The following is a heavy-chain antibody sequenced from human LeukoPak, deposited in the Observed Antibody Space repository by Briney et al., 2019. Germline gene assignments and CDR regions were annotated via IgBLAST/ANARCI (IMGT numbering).Heavy chain of an antibody. J-gene: IGHJ4*02. Sequence: PGGSLTLSCAASGFTFSSYAMSWVRPAPGKGLEWVSAISGSGGSTYYADSVKGRFTISRDNSKNTLYLQMNSLRAEDTAVYYCAKSYGPLPYYFDYWGQGTLVTVSS. CDR1: GFTFSSYA. CDR2: ISGSGGST. CDR3: AKSYGPLPYYFDY. D-gene: IGHD4-17*01. V-gene: IGHV3-23*01.